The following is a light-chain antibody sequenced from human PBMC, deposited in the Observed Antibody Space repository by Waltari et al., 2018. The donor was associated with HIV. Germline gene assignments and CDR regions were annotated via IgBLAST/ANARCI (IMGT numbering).Light chain of an antibody. V-gene: IGLV3-21*02. Sequence: SYALIQPPSMSAVPGQPATFTCARRGIETASVHWYQHKSGQAPKVVIFNDSRRPSGTPDRFFGTNSGNTATLTINRVEAGDEADYYCQVWGSKSDIIFGGGTKLTV. CDR2: NDS. CDR3: QVWGSKSDII. CDR1: GIETAS. J-gene: IGLJ2*01.